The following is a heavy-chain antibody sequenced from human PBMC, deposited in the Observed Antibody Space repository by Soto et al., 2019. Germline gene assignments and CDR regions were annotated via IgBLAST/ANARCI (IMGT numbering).Heavy chain of an antibody. CDR1: GYTFTSYG. CDR3: ARDFNYDYIWGSYRSRGYYFDY. Sequence: QVQLVQSGAEVKKPGASVKVSCKASGYTFTSYGISWVRQAPGQGLEWMGWISAYNGNTNYAQKLQGRVTMTTDTSTSTSYMELRSLRSDDTAVYYCARDFNYDYIWGSYRSRGYYFDYWGQGTMVTVSS. CDR2: ISAYNGNT. D-gene: IGHD3-16*02. J-gene: IGHJ4*02. V-gene: IGHV1-18*01.